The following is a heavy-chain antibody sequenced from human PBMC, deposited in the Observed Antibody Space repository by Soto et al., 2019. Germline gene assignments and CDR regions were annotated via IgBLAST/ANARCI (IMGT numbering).Heavy chain of an antibody. CDR2: ISSSGSTI. J-gene: IGHJ6*03. CDR1: GFTFSDYY. V-gene: IGHV3-11*01. CDR3: ARTGYSGYDYYYYYYMDV. Sequence: PGGSLRLSCAASGFTFSDYYMSWIRQAPGKGLEWVSYISSSGSTIYYADSVKDRFTISRDNAKNSLYLQMNSLRAEDTAVYYCARTGYSGYDYYYYYYMDVWGKGTMVTVSS. D-gene: IGHD5-12*01.